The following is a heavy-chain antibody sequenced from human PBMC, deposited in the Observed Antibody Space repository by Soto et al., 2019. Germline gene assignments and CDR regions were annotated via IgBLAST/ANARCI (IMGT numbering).Heavy chain of an antibody. V-gene: IGHV1-46*01. J-gene: IGHJ4*02. CDR2: INPSGGST. CDR3: ARYDYNGYYFDY. D-gene: IGHD4-4*01. CDR1: GYTFSTYY. Sequence: QVQLVQSGAEVKKPGASVKVSCKASGYTFSTYYMHWVRQAPGQGYEWMGIINPSGGSTTSAQKFQGSVTMTRDTSTTTVYMELISLKSEDTAVYYCARYDYNGYYFDYWGQGTLVTVSS.